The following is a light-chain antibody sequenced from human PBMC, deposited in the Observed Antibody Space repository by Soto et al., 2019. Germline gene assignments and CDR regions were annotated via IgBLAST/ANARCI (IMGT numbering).Light chain of an antibody. CDR3: QQYDNLPLT. CDR1: QDISNY. Sequence: DIQMTQSPSSLSASVGDRVTITCQASQDISNYLNWYQQKPGKAPKLLIYDASNLETGVPSRFIGSGSGTDFTFTISSLQPEDIATYYCQQYDNLPLTFGVGTKVEIK. J-gene: IGKJ4*01. V-gene: IGKV1-33*01. CDR2: DAS.